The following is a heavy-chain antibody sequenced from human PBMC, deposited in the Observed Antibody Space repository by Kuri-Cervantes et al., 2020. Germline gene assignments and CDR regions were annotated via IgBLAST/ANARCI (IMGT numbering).Heavy chain of an antibody. Sequence: GESLKISCAVSGLIFRDAWLSWVRQAPGKGLEWVANIKQDGSEKYYVDSVKGRFTISRDNAKNSLYLQMNSLRAEDTAVYYCAREFVVELIYYYYYGMDVWGQGTTVTVSS. CDR2: IKQDGSEK. V-gene: IGHV3-7*01. J-gene: IGHJ6*02. CDR3: AREFVVELIYYYYYGMDV. D-gene: IGHD1-1*01. CDR1: GLIFRDAW.